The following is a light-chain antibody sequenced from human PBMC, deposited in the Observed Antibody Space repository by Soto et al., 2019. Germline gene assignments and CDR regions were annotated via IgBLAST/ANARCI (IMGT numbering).Light chain of an antibody. CDR3: QQYNNWPRT. Sequence: EIGLTQSPAPMSLSPVERATLSCRASQSVSSNLAWYQQKPGQAPRLLIYGASTRATGIPARFSGSGSGTEFTLTISSLQSEDFAVYYCQQYNNWPRTFGQGTKVDI. CDR2: GAS. V-gene: IGKV3-15*01. J-gene: IGKJ1*01. CDR1: QSVSSN.